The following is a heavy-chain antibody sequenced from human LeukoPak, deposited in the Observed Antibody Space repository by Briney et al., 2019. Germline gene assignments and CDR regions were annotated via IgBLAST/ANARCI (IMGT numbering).Heavy chain of an antibody. CDR1: GYTFTGYY. CDR2: INPNSGGT. J-gene: IGHJ4*02. Sequence: SVKVSCKASGYTFTGYYMHWVRQAPGQGLEWMGWINPNSGGTNYAQKFQGRVTMTRDTSISTAYMELSRLRSDDTAVYYCARTLRLYSGYDYRYYFDYWGQGTLVTVSS. D-gene: IGHD5-12*01. CDR3: ARTLRLYSGYDYRYYFDY. V-gene: IGHV1-2*02.